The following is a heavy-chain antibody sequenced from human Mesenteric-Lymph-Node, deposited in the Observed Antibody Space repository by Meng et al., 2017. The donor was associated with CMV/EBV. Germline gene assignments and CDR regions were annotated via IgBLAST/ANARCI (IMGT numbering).Heavy chain of an antibody. V-gene: IGHV1-2*02. CDR2: MNPRNGFT. CDR3: ARFSSFTTSLLVAGSLYFDY. CDR1: FTGYY. Sequence: FTGYYIHWVRQAPGQGLEWMGWMNPRNGFTNFAQQFQGRVTMTRDTSITTAYMELNRLKSDDTAVYYCARFSSFTTSLLVAGSLYFDYWGQGTLVTLL. D-gene: IGHD2-15*01. J-gene: IGHJ4*02.